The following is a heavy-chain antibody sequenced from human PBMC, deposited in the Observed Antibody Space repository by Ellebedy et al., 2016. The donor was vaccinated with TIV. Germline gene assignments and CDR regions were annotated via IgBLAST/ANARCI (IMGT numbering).Heavy chain of an antibody. V-gene: IGHV4-34*01. CDR2: INHSGST. Sequence: SETLSLXXAVYGGSFSGYYWSWIRQPPGKGLEWIGEINHSGSTNYNPSLKSRVTISVDTSKNQFSLKLSSVTAADTAVYYCARGVGLDYWGQGTLVTVSS. CDR1: GGSFSGYY. CDR3: ARGVGLDY. D-gene: IGHD1-26*01. J-gene: IGHJ4*02.